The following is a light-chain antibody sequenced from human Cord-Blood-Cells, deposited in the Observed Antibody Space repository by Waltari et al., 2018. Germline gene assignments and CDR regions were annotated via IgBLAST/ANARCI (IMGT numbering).Light chain of an antibody. J-gene: IGKJ4*01. V-gene: IGKV3-11*01. CDR2: DAS. CDR3: QQRSNWLT. CDR1: QSVSSY. Sequence: EIVLTQSPATLSLSPGERATLSCRASQSVSSYLAWYQQKPGQAPRLLIYDASNRATGIPARFSGSGSGTDFNLTISSLEPEDFAVYDCQQRSNWLTFGGGTKVEIK.